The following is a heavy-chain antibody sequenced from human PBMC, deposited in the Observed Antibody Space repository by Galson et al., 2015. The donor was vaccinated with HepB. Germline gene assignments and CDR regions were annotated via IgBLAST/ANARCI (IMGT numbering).Heavy chain of an antibody. J-gene: IGHJ4*02. CDR3: ARGLYGSGIYVFDF. CDR1: GFTFSSYG. D-gene: IGHD3-10*01. Sequence: SLRLSCAASGFTFSSYGVNWVRQAPGKGLEWLSSISSGCSNMYYADSVKGRFTISRDNAKNSLYLQMNSLRDEDTAVYYCARGLYGSGIYVFDFWGQGTLVTVSS. V-gene: IGHV3-48*02. CDR2: ISSGCSNM.